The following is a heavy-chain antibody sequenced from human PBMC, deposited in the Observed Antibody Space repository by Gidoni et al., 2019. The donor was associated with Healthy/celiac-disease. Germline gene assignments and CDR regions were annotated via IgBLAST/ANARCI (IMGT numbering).Heavy chain of an antibody. D-gene: IGHD6-13*01. J-gene: IGHJ6*02. V-gene: IGHV3-30*18. CDR2: ISYDGSNR. CDR1: GFTFSSYG. CDR3: AKEDEEVAAAGTYYYYGMDV. Sequence: QVQLVESGGGVVQHGRSLRLSCAASGFTFSSYGMHGVRQAPGKGLGCVAVISYDGSNRYYADSVKCRFTISRDNSKNTLYLQMNSLRAEDTAVYYCAKEDEEVAAAGTYYYYGMDVWGQGTTVTVSS.